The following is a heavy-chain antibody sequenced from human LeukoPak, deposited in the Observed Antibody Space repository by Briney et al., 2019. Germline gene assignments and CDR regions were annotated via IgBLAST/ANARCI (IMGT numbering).Heavy chain of an antibody. V-gene: IGHV3-48*03. CDR1: GFTFSSYE. Sequence: PGGSLRLSCAASGFTFSSYEMNWVRQAPGKGLEWVSYISSSGSTIYYADSVKGRFTISRDNAKNSLYLQMNSLRAEDTAVYYCARTTKADCTNGVRYWPHYYYYYMDVWGKGTTVTVSS. J-gene: IGHJ6*03. CDR2: ISSSGSTI. CDR3: ARTTKADCTNGVRYWPHYYYYYMDV. D-gene: IGHD2-8*01.